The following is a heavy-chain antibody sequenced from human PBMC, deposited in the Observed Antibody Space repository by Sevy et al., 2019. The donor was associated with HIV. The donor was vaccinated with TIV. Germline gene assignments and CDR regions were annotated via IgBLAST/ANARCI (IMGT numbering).Heavy chain of an antibody. V-gene: IGHV1-18*01. CDR1: GYTFTSYG. J-gene: IGHJ4*02. CDR3: AIDLRYCSGGSCYSSVNLSY. CDR2: ISAYNGNT. Sequence: ASVKVSCKASGYTFTSYGISWVRQAPGQGLEWMGWISAYNGNTNYAQKLQGRVTMTTDTSTSTAYMELRSLRSDDTAVYYCAIDLRYCSGGSCYSSVNLSYWGQGTLVTVSS. D-gene: IGHD2-15*01.